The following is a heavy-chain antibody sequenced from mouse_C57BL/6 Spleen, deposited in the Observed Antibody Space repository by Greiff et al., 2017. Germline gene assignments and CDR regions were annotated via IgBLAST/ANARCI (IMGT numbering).Heavy chain of an antibody. CDR3: ASTTVVVYYCDY. V-gene: IGHV1-62-3*01. Sequence: QVQLQQPGAELVKPGASVKLSCKASGYTFTSYWLHWVKQRPGRGLEWIGRIDPNSGGTKYNEKSKSKATLTVDKPSSPAYMQLSSLTSEDSAVYYCASTTVVVYYCDYWGQGTTLTVSS. D-gene: IGHD1-1*01. CDR2: IDPNSGGT. J-gene: IGHJ2*01. CDR1: GYTFTSYW.